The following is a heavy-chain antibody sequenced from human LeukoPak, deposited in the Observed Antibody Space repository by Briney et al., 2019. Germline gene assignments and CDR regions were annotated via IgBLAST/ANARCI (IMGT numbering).Heavy chain of an antibody. Sequence: NPSETLSLTCTVSGGSISSYYWSWIRQPAGKGLEWIGRIYTSGSTNYNPSLKSRVTMSVDTSKNQFSLKLSSETAADTAVYYCGRDSDGGNGLYGGFDHWGQGTLVTVSS. CDR3: GRDSDGGNGLYGGFDH. CDR1: GGSISSYY. CDR2: IYTSGST. J-gene: IGHJ4*02. V-gene: IGHV4-4*07. D-gene: IGHD4-23*01.